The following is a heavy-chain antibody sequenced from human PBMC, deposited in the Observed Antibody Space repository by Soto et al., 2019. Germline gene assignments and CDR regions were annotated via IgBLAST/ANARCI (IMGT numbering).Heavy chain of an antibody. V-gene: IGHV3-30*04. CDR3: AIQGSQGALADLQY. CDR2: ISYDATNK. Sequence: QVQLVQSGGGVVQPGGGSLTLSCQGCGFILTNHAMHWLRQAPGKGLEGLAVISYDATNKNYAYSVRFKISRENYKITLYLQMSNLTPEATAVYYCAIQGSQGALADLQYWGQGALVIVSA. J-gene: IGHJ1*01. CDR1: GFILTNHA.